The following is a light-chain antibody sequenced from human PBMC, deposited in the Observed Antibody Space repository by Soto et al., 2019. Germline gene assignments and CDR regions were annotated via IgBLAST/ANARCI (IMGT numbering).Light chain of an antibody. V-gene: IGKV1-5*03. CDR1: QSISSW. CDR2: KAS. J-gene: IGKJ1*01. Sequence: DIQMTQSPSTLSASVGDRVTITCRASQSISSWLAWYQHKLGKAPKLLIYKASTLESGVPSRFSGSGSGTEFTLTISSLQPDDFATYYCQQYHTYWTFGQGTKVEIK. CDR3: QQYHTYWT.